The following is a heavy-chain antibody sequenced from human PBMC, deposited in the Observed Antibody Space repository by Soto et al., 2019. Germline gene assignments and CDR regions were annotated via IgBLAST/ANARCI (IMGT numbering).Heavy chain of an antibody. CDR3: ARVGSYYDSSGPKEQAFDI. CDR2: IIPILGIA. J-gene: IGHJ3*02. CDR1: GGTFSCYT. V-gene: IGHV1-69*02. Sequence: SVKASCKASGGTFSCYTISWVRQAPGQGLEWMGRIIPILGIANYAQKFQGRVTITADKSTSTAYMELSSLRSEDTAVYYCARVGSYYDSSGPKEQAFDIWGQGTMVTVSS. D-gene: IGHD3-22*01.